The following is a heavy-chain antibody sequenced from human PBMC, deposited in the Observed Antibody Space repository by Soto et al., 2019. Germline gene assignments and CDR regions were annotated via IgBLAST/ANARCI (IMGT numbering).Heavy chain of an antibody. V-gene: IGHV3-33*01. CDR1: GFTFSSYG. J-gene: IGHJ4*02. D-gene: IGHD2-2*01. CDR3: ARGGGYCSSTSCPPTDY. Sequence: QVQLVESGGGVVQPGRSLRLSCAASGFTFSSYGMHWVRQAPGKGLEWVAVIWYDGSNKYYADSVKGRFTISRDNSKNTLYLQMNSLRAEDTAVYYCARGGGYCSSTSCPPTDYWGQGILVTVSS. CDR2: IWYDGSNK.